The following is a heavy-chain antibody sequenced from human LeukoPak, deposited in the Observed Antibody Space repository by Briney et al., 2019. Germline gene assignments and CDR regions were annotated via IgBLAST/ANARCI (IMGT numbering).Heavy chain of an antibody. CDR1: GGSFSGYY. Sequence: KPSETLSLTCAVYGGSFSGYYWSWIRQPPGKGLEWIGEINHSGSTNYNPSLKSRVTISVDTSKNQFSLKLSSVTAADTAVYYCARLFLPPAWELHRRNWFDPWGQGTLVTVSS. D-gene: IGHD1-26*01. V-gene: IGHV4-34*01. CDR2: INHSGST. CDR3: ARLFLPPAWELHRRNWFDP. J-gene: IGHJ5*02.